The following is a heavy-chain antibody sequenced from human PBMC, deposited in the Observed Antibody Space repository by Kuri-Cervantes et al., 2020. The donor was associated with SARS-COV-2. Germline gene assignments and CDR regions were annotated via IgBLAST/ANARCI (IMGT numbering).Heavy chain of an antibody. CDR3: ARVGGSYYYYYYMDV. J-gene: IGHJ6*03. V-gene: IGHV3-30*02. D-gene: IGHD1-26*01. CDR2: VRYDGKTK. Sequence: GESLKISCVASGFSFSSYGMHWVRLTPGKGLEWVAFVRYDGKTKDYADSVKGRITISRDSSKNTLYLQMNSLRTEDTAVYYCARVGGSYYYYYYMDVWGKGTTVTVSS. CDR1: GFSFSSYG.